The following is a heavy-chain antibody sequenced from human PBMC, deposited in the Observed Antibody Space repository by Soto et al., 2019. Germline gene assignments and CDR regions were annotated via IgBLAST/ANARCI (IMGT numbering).Heavy chain of an antibody. V-gene: IGHV4-4*02. Sequence: TSETLSLTCAVSSGSISSSNWWSWVRQPPGKGLEWIGEIYHSGSTNYNPSLKSRVTISVDKSKNQFSLKLSSVTAADTAVYYCARALSSSWCVFDYWGQGTLVTVS. CDR2: IYHSGST. J-gene: IGHJ4*02. CDR3: ARALSSSWCVFDY. D-gene: IGHD6-13*01. CDR1: SGSISSSNW.